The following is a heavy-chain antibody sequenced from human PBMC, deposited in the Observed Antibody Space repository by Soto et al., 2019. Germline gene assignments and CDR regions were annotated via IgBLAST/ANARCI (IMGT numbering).Heavy chain of an antibody. Sequence: GGSLRLSCTASGFTFRTYAMTWFRQAPGKGLEWVSAISGSAGTFYATSVKGRFTISRDNSRSTVYLQMHSLRAEDSAIYYCAKEKDYDFNWGSDRFTSHYWGRRTLVTVSS. V-gene: IGHV3-23*01. CDR1: GFTFRTYA. CDR3: AKEKDYDFNWGSDRFTSHY. CDR2: ISGSAGT. D-gene: IGHD3-16*02. J-gene: IGHJ4*02.